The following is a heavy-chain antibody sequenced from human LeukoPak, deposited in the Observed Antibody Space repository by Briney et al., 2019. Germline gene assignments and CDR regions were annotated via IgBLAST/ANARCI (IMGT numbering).Heavy chain of an antibody. CDR3: ARDGVVVAAIRERSLDYYYYYYMDV. CDR1: GFTFSSYS. D-gene: IGHD2-15*01. J-gene: IGHJ6*03. V-gene: IGHV3-21*01. Sequence: GSLRLSCAASGFTFSSYSMNWVRQAPGKGLEWVSSISSSSSYIYYADSVKGRFTISRDNAKNSLYLQMNSLRAEDTAVYYCARDGVVVAAIRERSLDYYYYYYMDVWGKGTTVTVSS. CDR2: ISSSSSYI.